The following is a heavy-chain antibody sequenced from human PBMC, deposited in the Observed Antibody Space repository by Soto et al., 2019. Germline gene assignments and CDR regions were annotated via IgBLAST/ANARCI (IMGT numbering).Heavy chain of an antibody. Sequence: QVQLVQSGAEVKKPGASVKVSCKASGYTFTSYYMHWVRQAPGQGLEWMGIINPSGGSTSYAQKCRGRVTSARDTSTSTVYMDLSSLRSKDTAVYYCARDPAVGYCSGGSCYSDAFDIWGQGTMVTVSS. J-gene: IGHJ3*02. CDR3: ARDPAVGYCSGGSCYSDAFDI. D-gene: IGHD2-15*01. CDR1: GYTFTSYY. V-gene: IGHV1-46*03. CDR2: INPSGGST.